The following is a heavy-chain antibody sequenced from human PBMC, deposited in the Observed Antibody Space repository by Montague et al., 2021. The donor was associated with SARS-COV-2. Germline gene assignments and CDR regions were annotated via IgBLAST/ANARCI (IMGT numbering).Heavy chain of an antibody. CDR3: ARTHYDILAGYYIAFAY. V-gene: IGHV2-70*01. CDR1: GFSLSTSGMC. D-gene: IGHD3-9*01. Sequence: PALVTPTQTLTLTCTFSGFSLSTSGMCVSWIRQPPGKALEWLAPIDWDDDKYYSTSLKTRLTISKDTSKIQVVLTMTNMDPVDTATYYCARTHYDILAGYYIAFAYWGQGTLVTVSS. CDR2: IDWDDDK. J-gene: IGHJ4*02.